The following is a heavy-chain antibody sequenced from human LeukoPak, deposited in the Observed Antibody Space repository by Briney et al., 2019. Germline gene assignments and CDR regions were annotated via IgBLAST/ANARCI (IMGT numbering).Heavy chain of an antibody. CDR2: IFYTGGT. D-gene: IGHD4-11*01. CDR3: ARHGGTRITLVEVYYFDY. V-gene: IGHV4-39*01. Sequence: SETLSLTCSVSGGSITSSSYYWGWIRQPPEKGLEWIGSIFYTGGTHYSPSLKSRVTISVDTSKNQFSLKLSSVTAADTAVYYCARHGGTRITLVEVYYFDYWGQGTLVTVSS. CDR1: GGSITSSSYY. J-gene: IGHJ4*02.